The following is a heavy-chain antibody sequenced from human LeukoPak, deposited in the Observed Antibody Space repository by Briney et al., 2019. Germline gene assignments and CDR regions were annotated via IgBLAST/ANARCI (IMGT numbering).Heavy chain of an antibody. D-gene: IGHD3-22*01. J-gene: IGHJ4*02. V-gene: IGHV5-51*01. CDR3: ARSYYSDSSGYYFDY. Sequence: TGESLKISCKGSGYSFTTYWIGWVRQMPGKGLEWMGIIYPGDSDTKYSPSFQGQVTISADKSINIAYLQWSSLKASDTAMYYCARSYYSDSSGYYFDYWGQGTLVTVSS. CDR2: IYPGDSDT. CDR1: GYSFTTYW.